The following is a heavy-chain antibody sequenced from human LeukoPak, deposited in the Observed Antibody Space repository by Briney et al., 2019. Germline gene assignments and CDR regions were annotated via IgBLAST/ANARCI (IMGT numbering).Heavy chain of an antibody. Sequence: GASVKVSCKASGYTFTSYYMHWVRQAPGQGLEWMGIVNPSGGSTSYAQKFQGRVTMTRNTSTSTVYMELSSLRSEDAAVYYCARDSEGGSFGSDCWGKGTMVTASS. CDR1: GYTFTSYY. D-gene: IGHD3-10*01. V-gene: IGHV1-46*01. CDR2: VNPSGGST. CDR3: ARDSEGGSFGSDC. J-gene: IGHJ4*02.